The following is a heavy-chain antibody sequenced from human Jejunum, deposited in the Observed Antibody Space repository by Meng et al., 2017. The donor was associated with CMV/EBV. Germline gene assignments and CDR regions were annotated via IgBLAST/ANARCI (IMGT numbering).Heavy chain of an antibody. CDR2: IHYSGST. CDR1: GDSISPSC. Sequence: VSGDSISPSCWSWCRQAPGEGLEWLGYIHYSGSTDYPPSLKSRVTISGDTSKNQFSLKLSSVTAADTAVYFCARGHTLMVTPFDYWGQGTRVTVSS. CDR3: ARGHTLMVTPFDY. J-gene: IGHJ4*02. V-gene: IGHV4-59*01. D-gene: IGHD5-18*01.